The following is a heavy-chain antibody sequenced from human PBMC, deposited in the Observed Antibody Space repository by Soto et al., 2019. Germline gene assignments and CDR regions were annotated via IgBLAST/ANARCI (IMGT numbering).Heavy chain of an antibody. CDR2: MSYAGSYK. D-gene: IGHD6-6*01. CDR1: GFTFSDYG. V-gene: IGHV3-30*18. Sequence: GGALRLSCTVSGFTFSDYGMHWVRQAPGKGLEWVAVMSYAGSYKYYADSVKGRFTISRDLSGNTLFLQMNSLRLEDTAVYFCAKEMYPRTVLDSSSPWGDYWGQGTLVTVSS. J-gene: IGHJ4*02. CDR3: AKEMYPRTVLDSSSPWGDY.